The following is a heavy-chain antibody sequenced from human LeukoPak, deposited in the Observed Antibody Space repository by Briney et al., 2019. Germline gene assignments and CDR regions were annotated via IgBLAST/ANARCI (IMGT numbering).Heavy chain of an antibody. CDR1: GFTFSSYS. CDR3: ARDPTAYGSGSSDPYYYGMDV. V-gene: IGHV3-21*01. D-gene: IGHD3-10*01. Sequence: GGSLRLSCAASGFTFSSYSMNWVRQAPGKGLEWVSSISSSSSYIYYADSVKGRFTISRDNAKNSLYLQMNSLRAEDTAVYYCARDPTAYGSGSSDPYYYGMDVWGQGTTVTVSS. J-gene: IGHJ6*02. CDR2: ISSSSSYI.